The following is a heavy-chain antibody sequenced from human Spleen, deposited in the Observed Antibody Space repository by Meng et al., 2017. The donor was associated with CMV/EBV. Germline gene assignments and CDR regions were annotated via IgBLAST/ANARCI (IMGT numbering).Heavy chain of an antibody. CDR2: INHSGST. CDR3: ARGWYSHRFDP. Sequence: LTCAGYGGYFSGYYWSWLRQPPGKGLEWIGEINHSGSTNYNPSLKSRVTISVDTSKNQFSLKLSSVTAADTAVYYCARGWYSHRFDPWGQGTLVTVSS. D-gene: IGHD2-21*02. V-gene: IGHV4-34*01. J-gene: IGHJ5*02. CDR1: GGYFSGYY.